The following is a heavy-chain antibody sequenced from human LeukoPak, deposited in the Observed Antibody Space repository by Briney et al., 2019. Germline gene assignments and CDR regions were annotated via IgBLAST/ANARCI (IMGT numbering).Heavy chain of an antibody. Sequence: SQTLSLTCTVSGGSISSGSYYWSWIRQPAGKGLEWIGRIYTSGSTNYNPSLKSRVTISVDTSKNQFSLKLSSVTAADTAVYYCARDSCSSTSCYGFDYWGQGTLVTVSS. V-gene: IGHV4-61*02. CDR3: ARDSCSSTSCYGFDY. J-gene: IGHJ4*02. D-gene: IGHD2-2*01. CDR1: GGSISSGSYY. CDR2: IYTSGST.